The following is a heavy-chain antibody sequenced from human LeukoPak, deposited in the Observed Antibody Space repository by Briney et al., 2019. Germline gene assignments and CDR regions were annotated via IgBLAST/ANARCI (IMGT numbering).Heavy chain of an antibody. CDR2: IFYSGTT. V-gene: IGHV4-59*08. CDR1: CRSIMIYY. D-gene: IGHD2-21*02. J-gene: IGHJ4*02. Sequence: PSETLSLTWTVACRSIMIYYWSSIRQPPGKGLEWVGYIFYSGTTDSNPSLKSRVTISVDTSKNQFSLKLSSVTPADTPVYHCARTDSCGGACHFDYWGQGTLVTVSS. CDR3: ARTDSCGGACHFDY.